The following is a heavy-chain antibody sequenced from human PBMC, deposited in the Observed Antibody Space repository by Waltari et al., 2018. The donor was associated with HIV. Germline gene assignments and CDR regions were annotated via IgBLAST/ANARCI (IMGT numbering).Heavy chain of an antibody. CDR2: IDQHASGK. CDR3: VRYCSGSTSYPEFDY. V-gene: IGHV3-7*01. Sequence: EVQLVESGGGLVQPGGSLRLSCAASGFIFNTYWMSWVRQAPGKGLEWVANIDQHASGKYYVDSVKGRFTISRDNARNSLYLQMNSLGAEDTAVYYCVRYCSGSTSYPEFDYWGQGTLVTVSS. J-gene: IGHJ4*02. CDR1: GFIFNTYW. D-gene: IGHD2-15*01.